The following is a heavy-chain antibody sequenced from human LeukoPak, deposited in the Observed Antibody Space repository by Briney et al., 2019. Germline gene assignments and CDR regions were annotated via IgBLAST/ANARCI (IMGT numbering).Heavy chain of an antibody. CDR2: IYRNGSP. J-gene: IGHJ4*02. D-gene: IGHD6-6*01. Sequence: SETLSLTCTVSGFSISSGYYWGWIRQPPGKGLECIGIIYRNGSPYYSPSLKSRVTISMDTSKNQFSLRLTSVTAADTAVYYCASPLYSSSHFDFWGQGALVTVSS. V-gene: IGHV4-38-2*02. CDR1: GFSISSGYY. CDR3: ASPLYSSSHFDF.